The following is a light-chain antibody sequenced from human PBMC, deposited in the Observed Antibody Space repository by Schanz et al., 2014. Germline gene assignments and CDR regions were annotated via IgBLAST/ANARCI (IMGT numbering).Light chain of an antibody. Sequence: QSVLTQPPSVSGAPGHRVTISCTGSNSNLGAGYDVHWFQRLPGTAPKLLIYGNTNRPSGVPERFSASKSGASASLAITGLQAEDEADYYCQSYDSSLTWVFGGGTKLTVL. CDR2: GNT. V-gene: IGLV1-40*01. CDR3: QSYDSSLTWV. J-gene: IGLJ3*02. CDR1: NSNLGAGYD.